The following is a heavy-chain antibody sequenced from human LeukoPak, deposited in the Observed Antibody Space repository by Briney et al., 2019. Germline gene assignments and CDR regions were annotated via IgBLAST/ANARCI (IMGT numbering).Heavy chain of an antibody. CDR2: ISGSSGST. CDR3: AKGTTIENRFDY. Sequence: GGSLRLSCAASGFTFSSYAMSWVRQAPGKGREWVSGISGSSGSTYYADSVKGRFTISRDNFRNTLSLQMKSLRAEDTAVFYCAKGTTIENRFDYWGQGTLVTV. J-gene: IGHJ4*02. V-gene: IGHV3-23*01. CDR1: GFTFSSYA. D-gene: IGHD4-17*01.